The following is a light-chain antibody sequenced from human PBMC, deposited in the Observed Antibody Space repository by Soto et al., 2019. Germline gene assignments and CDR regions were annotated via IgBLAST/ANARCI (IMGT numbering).Light chain of an antibody. J-gene: IGLJ3*02. V-gene: IGLV1-40*01. CDR3: QSYDSSLSGSV. CDR2: GNS. CDR1: SSNIGAGYD. Sequence: QSVLTQPPSVSGAPGQRVTISCTGSSSNIGAGYDVHWYQQLPGTAPKLLMYGNSNRPSGVPDRFSGSKSGTSASLAITGLQAEYEADYYCQSYDSSLSGSVFGGGTKLTVL.